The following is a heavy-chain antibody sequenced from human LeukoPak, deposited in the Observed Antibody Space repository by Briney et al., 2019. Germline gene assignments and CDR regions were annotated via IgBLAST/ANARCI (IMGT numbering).Heavy chain of an antibody. D-gene: IGHD1-26*01. Sequence: PGESLKISCKGSGYSFTSYWIAWVRQMPGKGLEWMGIIYPGDSDTRYSPSFQGQVTISADKSISTAYLQWSSLKASDTAMYYCARSSRIVGAEMDVWGKGTTVTISS. V-gene: IGHV5-51*01. CDR3: ARSSRIVGAEMDV. CDR1: GYSFTSYW. J-gene: IGHJ6*04. CDR2: IYPGDSDT.